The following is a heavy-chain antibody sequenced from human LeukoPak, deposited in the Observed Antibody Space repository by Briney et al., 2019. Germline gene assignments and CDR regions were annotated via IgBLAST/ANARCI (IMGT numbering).Heavy chain of an antibody. D-gene: IGHD1-26*01. CDR1: GYTLTELS. V-gene: IGHV1-24*01. J-gene: IGHJ4*02. Sequence: GASVKVSCKVSGYTLTELSMHWVRQAPGKGLEWMGGFDPEDGETIYAQKFQGGVTMTEDTSTDTAYMELSSLRSEDTAVYYCATGVVGATGLDYWGQGTLVTVSS. CDR3: ATGVVGATGLDY. CDR2: FDPEDGET.